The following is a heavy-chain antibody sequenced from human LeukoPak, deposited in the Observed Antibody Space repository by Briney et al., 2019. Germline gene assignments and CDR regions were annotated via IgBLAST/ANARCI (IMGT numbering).Heavy chain of an antibody. J-gene: IGHJ4*02. V-gene: IGHV3-53*01. Sequence: PGGSLRLSCAASGFTFSNYGMNWVRQVPGRGLEWVALIFSGDSTDYPDSVKGRFTISRDKSKNTLHLQMDSLRPEDTAMYYCALTYYFDRRGYSYFDYWGQGALVTVSS. CDR3: ALTYYFDRRGYSYFDY. CDR1: GFTFSNYG. CDR2: IFSGDST. D-gene: IGHD3-22*01.